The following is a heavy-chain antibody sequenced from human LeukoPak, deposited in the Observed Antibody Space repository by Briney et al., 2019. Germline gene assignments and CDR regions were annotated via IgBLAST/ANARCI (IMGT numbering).Heavy chain of an antibody. D-gene: IGHD1-1*01. Sequence: SETLSLTCIVSGGSISNYYWSWIRQPAGKGLEWIGRIFTSGRTNYSPSLKTRVTMSVDTSKNQFSLKLSSVTAADTAVYYCAGQLERRQYFDYWGQGTLVTVSS. CDR3: AGQLERRQYFDY. V-gene: IGHV4-4*07. CDR1: GGSISNYY. J-gene: IGHJ4*02. CDR2: IFTSGRT.